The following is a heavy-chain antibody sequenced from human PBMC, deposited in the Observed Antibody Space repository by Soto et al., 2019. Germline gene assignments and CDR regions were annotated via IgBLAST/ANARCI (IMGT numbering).Heavy chain of an antibody. CDR1: GFTFSSYA. CDR3: ARDQIGYCSGGSCSPVRY. D-gene: IGHD2-15*01. J-gene: IGHJ4*02. Sequence: PGGSLRLSCAASGFTFSSYAMHWVRQAPGKGLEWVAVISYDRSNKYYADSVKGRFTISRDNSKNTLYLQMNSLRAEDTAVYYCARDQIGYCSGGSCSPVRYWGQGTLVTVS. V-gene: IGHV3-30-3*01. CDR2: ISYDRSNK.